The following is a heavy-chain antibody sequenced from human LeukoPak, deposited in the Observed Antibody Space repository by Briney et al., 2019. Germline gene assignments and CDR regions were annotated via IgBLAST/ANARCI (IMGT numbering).Heavy chain of an antibody. D-gene: IGHD3-10*01. V-gene: IGHV1-2*02. J-gene: IGHJ6*03. CDR3: ARSYGSGSYYNVRLYYYMDV. CDR2: INPNSGGT. Sequence: PKASVKASCKASGYTFTGYYMHWVRQAPGQGLEWIGWINPNSGGTNYAQKFQGRVTMTRDTSISTAYMELSRLRSDDTAVYYCARSYGSGSYYNVRLYYYMDVWGKGTTVTVSS. CDR1: GYTFTGYY.